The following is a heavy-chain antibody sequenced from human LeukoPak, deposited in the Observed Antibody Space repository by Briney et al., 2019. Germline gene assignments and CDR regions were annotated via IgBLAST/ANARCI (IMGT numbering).Heavy chain of an antibody. CDR3: AKWPHDAFDI. J-gene: IGHJ3*02. D-gene: IGHD5-12*01. Sequence: GGSLRLSCAASGFTFSSYVMHCVPPAPHKGLEWVAVISYDGSNKYYADSVKGRFTISRDNSKNTLDQQTNSLRVEDTAVYYCAKWPHDAFDIWGEGTIVSVSS. CDR1: GFTFSSYV. V-gene: IGHV3-30*18. CDR2: ISYDGSNK.